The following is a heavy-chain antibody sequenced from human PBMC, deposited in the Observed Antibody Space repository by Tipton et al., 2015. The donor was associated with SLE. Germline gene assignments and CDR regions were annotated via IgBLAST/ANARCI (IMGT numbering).Heavy chain of an antibody. J-gene: IGHJ5*02. D-gene: IGHD6-19*01. CDR2: IYYSGST. CDR3: ARAEYSSGWTEVHWFDP. CDR1: GGSISSYY. V-gene: IGHV4-59*01. Sequence: TLSLTCTVSGGSISSYYWSWIRQPPGKGLEWIGYIYYSGSTNYNPPLKSRVTISVDTSENQFSLKLSSVTAADTAVYYCARAEYSSGWTEVHWFDPWGQGTLVTVSS.